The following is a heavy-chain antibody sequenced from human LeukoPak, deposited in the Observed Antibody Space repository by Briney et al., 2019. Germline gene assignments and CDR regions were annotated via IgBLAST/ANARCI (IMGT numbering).Heavy chain of an antibody. V-gene: IGHV1-3*01. J-gene: IGHJ4*02. CDR3: ARASVSSSFVYWESAYFDY. CDR2: INAGSGNT. CDR1: GYTFTGYS. Sequence: ASVKVSCKASGYTFTGYSIHWVRQAPGQRLEWMGWINAGSGNTKYSQTFHDRVTITRDTSASTAYMELRSLRSEDTAVYYCARASVSSSFVYWESAYFDYWGQGTPVTVSS. D-gene: IGHD6-6*01.